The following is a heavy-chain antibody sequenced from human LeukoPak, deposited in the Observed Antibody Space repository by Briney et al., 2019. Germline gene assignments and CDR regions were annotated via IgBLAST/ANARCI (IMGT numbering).Heavy chain of an antibody. D-gene: IGHD6-13*01. V-gene: IGHV3-30*02. J-gene: IGHJ3*02. CDR3: AKAYRIAAAGRNDAFDI. CDR2: IRYDGSNK. CDR1: GFTFSSYG. Sequence: GGSLRLSCAASGFTFSSYGMHWVRQAPGKGLEWVAFIRYDGSNKYYADSVKGRFTISRDNSKNTLYLQMNSLRAEDTAVYYCAKAYRIAAAGRNDAFDIWGQGTMVTVSS.